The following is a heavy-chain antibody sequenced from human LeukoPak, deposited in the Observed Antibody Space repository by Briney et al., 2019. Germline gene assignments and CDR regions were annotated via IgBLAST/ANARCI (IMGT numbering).Heavy chain of an antibody. CDR2: ISGDGGST. CDR3: AKDMVQLGPDWYFDL. V-gene: IGHV3-43*02. Sequence: PGGSLRLSCAASGFTFDDYAMHWVRQAPGKGLEWVSLISGDGGSTYYAGSVKGRFTISRDNSKNSLYLQMNSLRTEDTALYYCAKDMVQLGPDWYFDLWGRGTLVTVSS. CDR1: GFTFDDYA. J-gene: IGHJ2*01. D-gene: IGHD6-6*01.